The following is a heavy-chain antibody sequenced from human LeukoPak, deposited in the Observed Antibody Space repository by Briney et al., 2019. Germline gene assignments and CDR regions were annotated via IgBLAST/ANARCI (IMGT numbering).Heavy chain of an antibody. CDR1: GGSISSSSDY. V-gene: IGHV4-39*02. CDR2: IYYHENT. Sequence: PSETLSLTCTVSGGSISSSSDYWGWIRQAPGKGLEWIGSIYYHENTYYNSSLKSRVTISVDTSKNQFSLKLNSVTAADTAVYYCAREGCSGGSCYSERFWFDPWGQGTLVTVSS. CDR3: AREGCSGGSCYSERFWFDP. J-gene: IGHJ5*02. D-gene: IGHD2-15*01.